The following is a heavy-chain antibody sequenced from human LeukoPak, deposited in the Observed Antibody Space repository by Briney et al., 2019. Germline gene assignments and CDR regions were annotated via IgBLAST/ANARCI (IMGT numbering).Heavy chain of an antibody. D-gene: IGHD3-10*01. V-gene: IGHV4-39*01. CDR1: GGSISSSSYY. CDR3: ARLDYGSAQGAFDI. CDR2: IYYSGST. Sequence: PSETLSLTCTVSGGSISSSSYYWGWTRQPPGKGLEWIGSIYYSGSTYYNPSLKSRVTISVDTSKNQFSLKLSSVTAADTAVYYCARLDYGSAQGAFDIWGQGTMVTVSS. J-gene: IGHJ3*02.